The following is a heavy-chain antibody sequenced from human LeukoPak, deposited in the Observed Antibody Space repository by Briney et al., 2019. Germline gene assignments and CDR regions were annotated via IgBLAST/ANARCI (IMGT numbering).Heavy chain of an antibody. CDR1: GGSISSYY. V-gene: IGHV4-59*08. D-gene: IGHD3-22*01. J-gene: IGHJ4*02. CDR3: ARRGYDSSGYSPFDY. Sequence: PSETLSLTCTVSGGSISSYYWSWIRQPPGKGLEWIGYIYYSGSTNYNPSLKSRVTISVDTSKNQFSLKLSSVTAADTAVYYCARRGYDSSGYSPFDYWGQGTLVTVSS. CDR2: IYYSGST.